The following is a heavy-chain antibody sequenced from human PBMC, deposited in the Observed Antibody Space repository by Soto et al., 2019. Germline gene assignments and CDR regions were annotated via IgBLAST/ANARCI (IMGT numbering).Heavy chain of an antibody. D-gene: IGHD3-3*01. CDR1: GFTVSSNY. Sequence: EGSLRLSCAASGFTVSSNYMSWVRQAPGKGLEWVSVIYSGGSTYYADSVKGRFTISRDNSKNTLYLQMNSLRAEDTAVYYCARDFDDCWSGYPDVWGPGTKDTVSS. CDR3: ARDFDDCWSGYPDV. CDR2: IYSGGST. J-gene: IGHJ6*02. V-gene: IGHV3-53*01.